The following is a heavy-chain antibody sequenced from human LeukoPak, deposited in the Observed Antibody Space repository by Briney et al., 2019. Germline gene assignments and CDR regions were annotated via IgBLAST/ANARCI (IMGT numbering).Heavy chain of an antibody. CDR2: IRSKAYGGTT. CDR1: GFTFSTYC. D-gene: IGHD3-22*01. Sequence: GGSLRLSCAASGFTFSTYCMSWVRQAPGKGLEWVGFIRSKAYGGTTEYAASVKGRFTISKDDSKSIAYLQMNSLKTEDTAVYYCTRNHPTYYYDSSGYYFDYWGQGTLVTVSS. CDR3: TRNHPTYYYDSSGYYFDY. V-gene: IGHV3-49*04. J-gene: IGHJ4*02.